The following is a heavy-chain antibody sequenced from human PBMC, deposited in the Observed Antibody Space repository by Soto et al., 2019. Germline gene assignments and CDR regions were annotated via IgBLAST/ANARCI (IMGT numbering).Heavy chain of an antibody. D-gene: IGHD2-15*01. CDR1: GFTFGSYA. CDR3: AKASGASCYDKTDY. CDR2: ICGRDDRT. V-gene: IGHV3-23*01. J-gene: IGHJ4*02. Sequence: GGSLRLSCAPSGFTFGSYAMNLVRQAPGKGLEWVSAICGRDDRTYYADSVKGRFTISRDNSKNTLFLQMNSLRPEDTAVYYCAKASGASCYDKTDYWGQGALVTVSS.